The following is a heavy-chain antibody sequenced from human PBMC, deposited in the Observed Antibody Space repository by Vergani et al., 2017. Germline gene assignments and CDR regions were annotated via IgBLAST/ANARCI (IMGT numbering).Heavy chain of an antibody. CDR2: ISWNSGSI. J-gene: IGHJ6*03. V-gene: IGHV3-9*01. CDR3: AKGRSPDYYYYYYMDV. Sequence: EVQLVESGGGLVQPGGSLRLSCAASGFTFSSYWMHWVRQAPGKGLEWVSGISWNSGSIGYADSVKGRFTISRDNAKNSLYLQMNSLRAEDTALYYCAKGRSPDYYYYYYMDVWGKGTTVTVSS. CDR1: GFTFSSYW.